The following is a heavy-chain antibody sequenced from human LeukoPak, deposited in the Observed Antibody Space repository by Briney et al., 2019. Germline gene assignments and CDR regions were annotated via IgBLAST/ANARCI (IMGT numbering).Heavy chain of an antibody. CDR2: ISGSGGST. J-gene: IGHJ4*02. CDR3: AKRDGITMVRGVGIDN. CDR1: GFTFSSYA. D-gene: IGHD3-10*01. Sequence: GGSLRLSCAASGFTFSSYAMSWVRQAPGKGLEWVSAISGSGGSTYYADSVKGRFTISRDNSKNTLYLQMNSLRAEDTAVYYCAKRDGITMVRGVGIDNWGQGTLVTVSS. V-gene: IGHV3-23*01.